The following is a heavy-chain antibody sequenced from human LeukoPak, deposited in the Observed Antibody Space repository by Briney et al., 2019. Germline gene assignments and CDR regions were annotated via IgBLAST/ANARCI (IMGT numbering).Heavy chain of an antibody. D-gene: IGHD3-10*01. J-gene: IGHJ4*02. V-gene: IGHV3-7*01. CDR3: AKVAHYYYGSESYYFFEH. CDR1: GFTFSSYW. CDR2: INQDESEK. Sequence: GGSLRLSCAASGFTFSSYWMTWVRQAPGKGLEWVANINQDESEKYYVDSVKGRFTISRDNAKNSLYLQMNSLRVEDTAIYYCAKVAHYYYGSESYYFFEHWGQGTPVTASS.